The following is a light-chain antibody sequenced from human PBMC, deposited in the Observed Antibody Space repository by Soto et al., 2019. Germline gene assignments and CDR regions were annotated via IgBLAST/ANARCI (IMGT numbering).Light chain of an antibody. J-gene: IGKJ1*01. CDR1: QTISTW. CDR2: DAS. Sequence: DIQVTQSPPTLSASVGDRVNITCRASQTISTWMAWYQQKPGKAPKLLVYDASTLQSGVASRFSGSGSGTEFTLIISGLQPDDSATYYCQQYNNTNNPWMFGQGTKVEI. V-gene: IGKV1-5*01. CDR3: QQYNNTNNPWM.